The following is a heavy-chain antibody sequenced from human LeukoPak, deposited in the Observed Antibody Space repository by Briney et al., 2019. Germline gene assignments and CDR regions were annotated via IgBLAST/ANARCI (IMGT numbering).Heavy chain of an antibody. V-gene: IGHV3-30*18. CDR1: GFTFSSYG. CDR2: ISYDGSNK. J-gene: IGHJ5*02. CDR3: AKGKQGPFDP. Sequence: PGGSLRLSCAASGFTFSSYGMHWVRQAPGKGLEWVAVISYDGSNKYYADSVKGRFTISRDNSKNTLYLQMNSLRAEDTAVYYCAKGKQGPFDPWGQGTLVTVSS.